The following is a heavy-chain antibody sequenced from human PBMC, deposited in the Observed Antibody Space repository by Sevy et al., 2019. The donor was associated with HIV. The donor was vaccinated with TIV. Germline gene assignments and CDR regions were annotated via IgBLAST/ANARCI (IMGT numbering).Heavy chain of an antibody. CDR3: AKDTARGLFFWSGYYTY. Sequence: GGSLRLSCAASGFTFDDYAMHWVRRAPGKGLEWVSGISWNSGSIGYADSVKGRFTISRDNAKNSLYLRMNSLRAEDTALYYCAKDTARGLFFWSGYYTYWGQGTLVTVSS. CDR1: GFTFDDYA. J-gene: IGHJ4*02. D-gene: IGHD3-3*01. V-gene: IGHV3-9*01. CDR2: ISWNSGSI.